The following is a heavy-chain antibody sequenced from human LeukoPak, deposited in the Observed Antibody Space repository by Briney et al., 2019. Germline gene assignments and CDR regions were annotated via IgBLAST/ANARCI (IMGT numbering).Heavy chain of an antibody. CDR3: AKVAESSYYYDSSGYYYGMDV. CDR1: GFTFSSYA. V-gene: IGHV3-23*01. CDR2: ISGSGGST. J-gene: IGHJ6*02. Sequence: GGSLRLSCAASGFTFSSYAMSWVRQAPGKGREWVSAISGSGGSTYYADSVKGRFTISRDNSKNTLYLQMNSLRAEDTAVYYCAKVAESSYYYDSSGYYYGMDVWGQGTTVTVSS. D-gene: IGHD3-22*01.